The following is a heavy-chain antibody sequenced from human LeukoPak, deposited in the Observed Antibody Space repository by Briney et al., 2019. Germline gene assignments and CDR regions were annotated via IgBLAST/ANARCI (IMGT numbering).Heavy chain of an antibody. Sequence: SETLSLTCAVSGYSISSGYYWGWIRQPPGKGLEWIGSIYHSGSTYYNPSLKSRVTISVDTSKNQFSLKLSSVTAADTAVYYCARDHDYVWGSYRYFDYWGQGTLVTVSS. CDR2: IYHSGST. V-gene: IGHV4-38-2*02. CDR1: GYSISSGYY. J-gene: IGHJ4*02. D-gene: IGHD3-16*02. CDR3: ARDHDYVWGSYRYFDY.